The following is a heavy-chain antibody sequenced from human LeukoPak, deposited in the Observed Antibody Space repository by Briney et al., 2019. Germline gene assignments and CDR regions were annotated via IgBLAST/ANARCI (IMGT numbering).Heavy chain of an antibody. D-gene: IGHD3-9*01. V-gene: IGHV3-33*01. J-gene: IGHJ4*02. Sequence: PGGSLRLSCAASGFTFSSYGMHWVRQAPGKGLEWVAVIWYDGSNKYYADSVKGRFTISRDNSKNTLYLQMNSLRAEDTAVYYCATDILTGSFDYWGQGTLVTVSS. CDR2: IWYDGSNK. CDR3: ATDILTGSFDY. CDR1: GFTFSSYG.